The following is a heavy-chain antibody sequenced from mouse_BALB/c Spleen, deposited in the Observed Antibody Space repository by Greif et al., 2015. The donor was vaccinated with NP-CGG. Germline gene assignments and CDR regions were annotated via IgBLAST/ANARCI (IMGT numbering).Heavy chain of an antibody. CDR2: ISSGGGST. V-gene: IGHV5-12-1*01. CDR1: GSAFSSYD. J-gene: IGHJ4*01. CDR3: ARYDGYYYYAMDY. Sequence: EVNLVESGGGLVKPGGSLKLSCAASGSAFSSYDMSWVRQTPEKRLEWVAYISSGGGSTYYPDTVKGRFTISRDNAKNTLYLQMSSLKSEDTAMYYCARYDGYYYYAMDYWGQGTSVTVSS. D-gene: IGHD2-3*01.